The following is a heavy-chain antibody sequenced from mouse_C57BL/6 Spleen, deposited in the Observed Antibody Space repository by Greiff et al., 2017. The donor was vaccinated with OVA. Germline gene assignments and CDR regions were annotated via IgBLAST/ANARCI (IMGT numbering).Heavy chain of an antibody. V-gene: IGHV5-17*01. D-gene: IGHD1-1*02. J-gene: IGHJ4*01. CDR2: ISSGSSTI. CDR3: ASGGSLRGAMDY. CDR1: GFTFSDYG. Sequence: EVMLVESGGGLVKPGGSLKLSCAASGFTFSDYGMHWVRQAPEKGLEWVAYISSGSSTIYYADTVKGRFTISRDNAKNTLFLQMTSLRSEDTAMYYCASGGSLRGAMDYWGQGTSVTVSS.